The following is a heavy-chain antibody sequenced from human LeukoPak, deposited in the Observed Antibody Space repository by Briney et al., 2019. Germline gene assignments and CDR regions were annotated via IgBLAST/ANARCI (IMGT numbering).Heavy chain of an antibody. CDR3: ARDAMTTDFDY. V-gene: IGHV3-48*03. J-gene: IGHJ4*02. Sequence: PGGSLRLSCAASGFTFSSYEMNWVRQAPGKGLEWVSYISSSGSTIYYADSVKGRFTISSDNAKNSLYLQMNSLRAEGTAVYYCARDAMTTDFDYWGQGTLVTVSS. CDR2: ISSSGSTI. D-gene: IGHD4-17*01. CDR1: GFTFSSYE.